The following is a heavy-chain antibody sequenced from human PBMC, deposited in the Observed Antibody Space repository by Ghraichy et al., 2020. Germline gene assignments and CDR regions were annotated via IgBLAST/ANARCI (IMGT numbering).Heavy chain of an antibody. CDR2: ISGSGGST. CDR3: ASALDDFWSGYGSY. J-gene: IGHJ4*02. CDR1: GFTFSSYA. V-gene: IGHV3-23*01. D-gene: IGHD3-3*01. Sequence: LNISCAASGFTFSSYAMSWVRQAPGKGLEWVSAISGSGGSTYYADSVKGRFTISRDNSKNTLYLQMNSLRAEDTAVHYCASALDDFWSGYGSYWGQGTLVTVSS.